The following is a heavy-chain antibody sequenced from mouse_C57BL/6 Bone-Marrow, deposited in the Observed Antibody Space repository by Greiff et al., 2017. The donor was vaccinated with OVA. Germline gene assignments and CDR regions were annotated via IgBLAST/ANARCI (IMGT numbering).Heavy chain of an antibody. D-gene: IGHD1-2*01. Sequence: EVKLEESGPGLVKPSQSLSLTCSVTGYSITSGYYWNWIRQFPGNKLEWMGYISYDGSNNYNPSLKNRISITRDTSKNQFFLKLNSVTTEDTATYYCARDRPLTLKYYAMDYWGQGTSVTVSS. J-gene: IGHJ4*01. CDR2: ISYDGSN. CDR1: GYSITSGYY. CDR3: ARDRPLTLKYYAMDY. V-gene: IGHV3-6*01.